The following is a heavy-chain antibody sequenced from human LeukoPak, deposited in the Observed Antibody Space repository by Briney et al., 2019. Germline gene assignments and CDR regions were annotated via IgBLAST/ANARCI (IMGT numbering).Heavy chain of an antibody. CDR2: INHSGST. CDR3: ASCQTTKYYYDGMDV. Sequence: PSETLSLTCAVYGGSFSGYYWSWIRQPPGKGLEWSGEINHSGSTSYNPSLKSRVTISVDTSKNQFSLKVNSVTAADTAVYYCASCQTTKYYYDGMDVWGQGTTVTVSS. D-gene: IGHD1-14*01. V-gene: IGHV4-34*01. J-gene: IGHJ6*02. CDR1: GGSFSGYY.